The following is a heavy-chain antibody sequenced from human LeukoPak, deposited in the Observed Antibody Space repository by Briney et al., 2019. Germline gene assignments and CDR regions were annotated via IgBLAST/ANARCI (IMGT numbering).Heavy chain of an antibody. CDR2: IYSGGST. V-gene: IGHV3-53*01. J-gene: IGHJ4*02. CDR3: AATSWYYFDY. D-gene: IGHD2-2*01. CDR1: GFTVSSNY. Sequence: GGSLRLSCAASGFTVSSNYMSWVRQAPGKGLEWVSVIYSGGSTYYADSVKGRFTIPRDNFKNTLYLQMNSLRAEDTAVYYCAATSWYYFDYWGQGTLVTVSS.